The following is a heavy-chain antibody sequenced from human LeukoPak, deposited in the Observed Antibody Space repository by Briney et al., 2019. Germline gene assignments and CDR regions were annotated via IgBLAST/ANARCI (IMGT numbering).Heavy chain of an antibody. CDR2: IKPNGSGK. V-gene: IGHV3-7*01. CDR1: EFSFSSYW. D-gene: IGHD2/OR15-2a*01. J-gene: IGHJ4*02. CDR3: ARDLDFYATDY. Sequence: GGSLRLSCAASEFSFSSYWMSWVRQAPGKGLEWVANIKPNGSGKNYVDSVKGRFTISRDNAKNSLSLQMNGLRADDAGIYYCARDLDFYATDYWGQGTLVTVSS.